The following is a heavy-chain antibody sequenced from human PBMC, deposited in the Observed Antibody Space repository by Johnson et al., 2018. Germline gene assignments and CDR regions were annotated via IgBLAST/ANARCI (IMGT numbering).Heavy chain of an antibody. CDR3: ATPISAGAEYFQH. J-gene: IGHJ1*01. Sequence: QVQLVQSGAEVKKPGSSVKVSCKASGGTFSSYGISWVRQAPGQGLEWMGGFIPIFGAAHYGQKFQGRVTITAAESTDTAYMELSSLRSEDTAVYYCATPISAGAEYFQHWGQRTLVTVSS. V-gene: IGHV1-69*01. D-gene: IGHD3-3*01. CDR2: FIPIFGAA. CDR1: GGTFSSYG.